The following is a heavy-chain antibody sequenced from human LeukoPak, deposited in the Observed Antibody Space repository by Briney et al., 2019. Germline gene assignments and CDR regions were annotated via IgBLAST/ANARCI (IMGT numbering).Heavy chain of an antibody. CDR1: GGSISSYY. CDR3: ATYGPQNSNYYSRMGRVGWFGAFDI. CDR2: IYYSGST. D-gene: IGHD4-11*01. Sequence: SETLSLTCTVSGGSISSYYWSWIRQPPGKGLEWIGYIYYSGSTNYNPSLKSRVTISVDTSKNQFSLKLSSVTAADTAVYYCATYGPQNSNYYSRMGRVGWFGAFDIWGQGTMVTVSS. V-gene: IGHV4-59*01. J-gene: IGHJ3*02.